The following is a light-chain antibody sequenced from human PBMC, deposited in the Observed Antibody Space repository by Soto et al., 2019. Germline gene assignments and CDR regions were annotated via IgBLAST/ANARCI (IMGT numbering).Light chain of an antibody. CDR3: QQYNSYPWT. CDR1: QSINSW. Sequence: DIQMTQSPSTLSASAGDRVTITCRASQSINSWLAWYQQIPGKAPKILIYRASSLESGVPSRFSGSESGTDFTLTIISLQPDDFATYYCQQYNSYPWTFGQGTKVKI. CDR2: RAS. J-gene: IGKJ1*01. V-gene: IGKV1-5*03.